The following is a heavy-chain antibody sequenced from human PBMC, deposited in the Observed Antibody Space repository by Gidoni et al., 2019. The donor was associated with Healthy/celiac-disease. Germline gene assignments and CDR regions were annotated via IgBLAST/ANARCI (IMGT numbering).Heavy chain of an antibody. V-gene: IGHV4-39*01. CDR2: IYYSGSP. CDR3: ARLPDDSSGYTNDY. Sequence: QLQLQESGPGLVKPSETLSLTCTVSGGSISSSSYYWGWIRQPPGKGLEWIGSIYYSGSPYYNPSLKSRVTISVDTSKTQFSLKLSSVTAADTAVYYCARLPDDSSGYTNDYWGQGTLVTVSS. D-gene: IGHD3-22*01. J-gene: IGHJ4*02. CDR1: GGSISSSSYY.